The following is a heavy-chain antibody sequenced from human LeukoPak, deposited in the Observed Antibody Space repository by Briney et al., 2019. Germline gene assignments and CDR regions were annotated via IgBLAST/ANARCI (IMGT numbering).Heavy chain of an antibody. Sequence: PSETLSLTCTVSGGSITSRTYYWGWIRQPPGKGLEWIGEINHSGSTNYNPSLKSRVTISVDTSKNQFSLKLSSVTAADTAVYYCARRPTSYGSGRGYFDYWGQGTLVTVSS. CDR3: ARRPTSYGSGRGYFDY. CDR1: GGSITSRTYY. D-gene: IGHD3-10*01. V-gene: IGHV4-39*07. J-gene: IGHJ4*02. CDR2: INHSGST.